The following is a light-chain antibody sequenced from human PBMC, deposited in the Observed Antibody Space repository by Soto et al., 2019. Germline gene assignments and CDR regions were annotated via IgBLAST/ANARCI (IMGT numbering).Light chain of an antibody. J-gene: IGKJ4*01. CDR1: QTISDW. CDR3: QQSNSFPLT. V-gene: IGKV1-12*01. Sequence: DIKLTQSPSTLSASVGDRISITCRASQTISDWLAWYQQKPGKAPKVLIYATSSLQSGVPSRFSGSGSGTDFTLTISSLQPEDSATYYCQQSNSFPLTFGGGTKVDIK. CDR2: ATS.